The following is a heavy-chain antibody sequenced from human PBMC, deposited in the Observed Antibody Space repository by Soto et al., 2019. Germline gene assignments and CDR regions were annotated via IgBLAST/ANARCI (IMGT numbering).Heavy chain of an antibody. CDR2: IYYSGST. Sequence: SETLSLTCTVSGGSISSYYWSWIRQPPGKGLEWIGYIYYSGSTNYNPSLKSRVTIPVDTSKNQFSLKLSSVTAADTAVYYCARGDYGGIDYWGQGTLVTVSS. D-gene: IGHD4-17*01. CDR1: GGSISSYY. V-gene: IGHV4-59*01. CDR3: ARGDYGGIDY. J-gene: IGHJ4*02.